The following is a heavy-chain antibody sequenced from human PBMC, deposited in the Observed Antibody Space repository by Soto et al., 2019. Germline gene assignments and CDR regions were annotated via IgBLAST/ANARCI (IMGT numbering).Heavy chain of an antibody. CDR1: GGSISSGGYS. D-gene: IGHD1-20*01. J-gene: IGHJ5*02. CDR2: IYHSGST. Sequence: SETLSLTCAVSGGSISSGGYSWSWIRQPPGKGLEWIGYIYHSGSTYYNPSLKSRVTISVDRSKNQFSLKLSSVTAADTAVYYCARGTFSYNRNLNWFDPWGQGTLVTSPQ. V-gene: IGHV4-30-2*01. CDR3: ARGTFSYNRNLNWFDP.